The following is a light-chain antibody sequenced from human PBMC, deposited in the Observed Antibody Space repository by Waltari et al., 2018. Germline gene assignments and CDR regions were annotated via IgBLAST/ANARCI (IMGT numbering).Light chain of an antibody. CDR1: QSISNW. CDR3: QQYNDYSTWT. CDR2: GAS. Sequence: DIQMTQSPSTLSASVGDRVTITCRASQSISNWFAWYQQKPGKAPKVLVYGASSLESGVPSRFSGSGSGTEFTLTISSLQPDDFATYYCQQYNDYSTWTFGQGTKVEIK. V-gene: IGKV1-5*03. J-gene: IGKJ1*01.